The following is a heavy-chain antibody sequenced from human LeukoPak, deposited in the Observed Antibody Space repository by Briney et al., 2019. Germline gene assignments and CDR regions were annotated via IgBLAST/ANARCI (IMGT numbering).Heavy chain of an antibody. Sequence: PSETLSLTCTVSGGSMTGYYWAWIRQPPGKRLEWIGYVHSSGGTKYSPSLKSRVTVSIDMSKNQFSLNLRSVTAADTAVYYCARGNRARGYYYYYYMDVWGKGTTVTVSS. CDR3: ARGNRARGYYYYYYMDV. CDR1: GGSMTGYY. D-gene: IGHD2/OR15-2a*01. J-gene: IGHJ6*03. CDR2: VHSSGGT. V-gene: IGHV4-59*12.